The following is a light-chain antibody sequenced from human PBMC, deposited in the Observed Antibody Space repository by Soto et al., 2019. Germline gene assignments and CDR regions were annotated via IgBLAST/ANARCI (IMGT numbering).Light chain of an antibody. CDR3: QQFGY. Sequence: EIVLTQSPGALSLSPGERAILSCRASQSLSSNYLAWYQLKPGQAPRLLIYATSSRATGIPDRFSASGSGTDCTLTISRLEPEDSAVYYCQQFGYFGGGTKVEIK. CDR1: QSLSSNY. J-gene: IGKJ4*01. V-gene: IGKV3-20*01. CDR2: ATS.